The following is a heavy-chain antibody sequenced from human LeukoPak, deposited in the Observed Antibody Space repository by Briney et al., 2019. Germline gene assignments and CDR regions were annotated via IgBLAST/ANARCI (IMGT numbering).Heavy chain of an antibody. Sequence: PSETLSLTCTVSGGSISSYYWSWIRQPPGKGLEWIGYIYYSGSTNYNPSLKSRVTISVDTSKNQFSLKLSSVTAADTAVYYCARDVGSALLDCWGQGTLVTVSS. J-gene: IGHJ4*02. CDR1: GGSISSYY. CDR2: IYYSGST. CDR3: ARDVGSALLDC. D-gene: IGHD6-25*01. V-gene: IGHV4-59*01.